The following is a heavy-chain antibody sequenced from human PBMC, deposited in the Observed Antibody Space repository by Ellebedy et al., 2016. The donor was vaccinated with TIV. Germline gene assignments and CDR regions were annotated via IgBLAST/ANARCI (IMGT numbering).Heavy chain of an antibody. CDR3: ARQIRLEMATTTTFDY. D-gene: IGHD5-24*01. Sequence: SGPTLVKPTQTLTLTCTFSVFSLSPSGMCVSWIRQPPGKALEWLARIDWDDDKYYSTSLKTRLTISKDNSKNQVILTMTNMDPVDTATYYCARQIRLEMATTTTFDYWGQGTLVTVSS. V-gene: IGHV2-70*11. CDR2: IDWDDDK. CDR1: VFSLSPSGMC. J-gene: IGHJ4*02.